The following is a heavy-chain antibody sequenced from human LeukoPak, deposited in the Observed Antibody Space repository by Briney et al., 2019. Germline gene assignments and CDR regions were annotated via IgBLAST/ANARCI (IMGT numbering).Heavy chain of an antibody. CDR3: ARDRPEYSSSSRVQYYYGMDV. CDR2: INPNSGGT. CDR1: GYTFTGYY. Sequence: GASVKVSCKASGYTFTGYYMHWVRQAPGQGLEWMGWINPNSGGTNYAQKFQGRVTMTRDTSISTAYMELSRLRSDDTAVCYCARDRPEYSSSSRVQYYYGMDVWGQGTTVTVSS. D-gene: IGHD6-6*01. V-gene: IGHV1-2*02. J-gene: IGHJ6*02.